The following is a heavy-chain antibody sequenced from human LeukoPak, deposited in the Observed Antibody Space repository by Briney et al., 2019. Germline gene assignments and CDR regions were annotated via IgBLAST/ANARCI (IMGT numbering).Heavy chain of an antibody. CDR3: ARESLMRGYDVDY. D-gene: IGHD5-12*01. V-gene: IGHV4-31*03. CDR1: GGSISSGGYY. CDR2: IYYSGST. Sequence: SETLSLTCTVSGGSISSGGYYWSWIRQHPGKGLEWIGYIYYSGSTYYNPSLKSRVTISVDTSKNQFSLKLSSVTAADTAVYYCARESLMRGYDVDYWGQGTLVTVSS. J-gene: IGHJ4*02.